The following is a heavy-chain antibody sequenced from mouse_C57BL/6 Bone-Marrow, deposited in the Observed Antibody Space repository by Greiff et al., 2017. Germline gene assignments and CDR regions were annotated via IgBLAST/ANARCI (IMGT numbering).Heavy chain of an antibody. D-gene: IGHD1-1*01. CDR2: SRNKANDYTT. Sequence: EVKVVESGGGLVQSGRSLRLSCATSGFTFSDFYMEWVRQAPGKGLEWIAASRNKANDYTTEYSASVKGRFIVSRDTSQSILYLQMNALRAEDTAIYYCARDARYYGPFAYWGQGTLVTVSA. CDR1: GFTFSDFY. V-gene: IGHV7-1*01. J-gene: IGHJ3*01. CDR3: ARDARYYGPFAY.